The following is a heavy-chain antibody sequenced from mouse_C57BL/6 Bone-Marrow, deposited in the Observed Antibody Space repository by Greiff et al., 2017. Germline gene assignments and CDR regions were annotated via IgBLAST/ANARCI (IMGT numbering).Heavy chain of an antibody. V-gene: IGHV1-55*01. CDR1: GYTFTSYW. CDR2: IYPGSGST. CDR3: NKFITTVVANYAMDY. D-gene: IGHD1-1*01. J-gene: IGHJ4*01. Sequence: QVQLQQPGAELVKPGASVKMSCKASGYTFTSYWITWVKQRPGQGLEWIGDIYPGSGSTNYNEKFKSKATLAVDTSSSTAYMQLSNLTSVDSAVYYCNKFITTVVANYAMDYWGQGTSVTVSS.